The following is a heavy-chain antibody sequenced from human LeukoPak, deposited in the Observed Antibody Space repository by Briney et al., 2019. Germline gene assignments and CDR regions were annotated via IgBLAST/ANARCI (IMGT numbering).Heavy chain of an antibody. V-gene: IGHV3-66*02. Sequence: GGSLRLSCAASGFTVSSNYMSWVRQAPGKGLEWVSVIYSGGSTYYADSVKGRFTISRDNSKNTLYLQMNSLRAEDTAVYYCARGYSSSSSWFDPWGQGTLVTVSS. J-gene: IGHJ5*02. CDR2: IYSGGST. D-gene: IGHD6-6*01. CDR1: GFTVSSNY. CDR3: ARGYSSSSSWFDP.